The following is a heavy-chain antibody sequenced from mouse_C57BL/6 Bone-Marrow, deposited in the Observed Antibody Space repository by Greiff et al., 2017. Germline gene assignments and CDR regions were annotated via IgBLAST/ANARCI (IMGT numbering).Heavy chain of an antibody. CDR3: ASVDYYSRSDWYFDV. CDR2: IHPNSGST. Sequence: VQLQQPGAELVKPGASVKLSCKASGYTFTSYWMHWVKQRPGQGLAWIGMIHPNSGSTNYNEKFKSKATLTVDKSSSTAYMQLSSLTSEDSAVYYCASVDYYSRSDWYFDVWGTGTAVTVSS. V-gene: IGHV1-64*01. CDR1: GYTFTSYW. D-gene: IGHD1-1*01. J-gene: IGHJ1*03.